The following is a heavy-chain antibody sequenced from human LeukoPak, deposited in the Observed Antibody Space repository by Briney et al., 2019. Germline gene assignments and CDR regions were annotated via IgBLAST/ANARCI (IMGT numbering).Heavy chain of an antibody. CDR1: GGSILTTNW. D-gene: IGHD1-26*01. J-gene: IGHJ4*02. CDR3: ARESGAFSPFGF. CDR2: VHLSGTS. Sequence: SETLSLTCAVSGGSILTTNWWSWVRQPPGKGLEWIGEVHLSGTSNYNPSLKSRVSMSIDKSKNHLSLELTSVTAADTAIYYCARESGAFSPFGFWGQGTLVTVSS. V-gene: IGHV4-4*02.